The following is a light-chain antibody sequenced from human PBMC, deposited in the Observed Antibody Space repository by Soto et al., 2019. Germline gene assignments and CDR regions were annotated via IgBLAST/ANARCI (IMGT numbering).Light chain of an antibody. J-gene: IGLJ1*01. Sequence: CASSTGAVTSGYYPNWFQQKPGQAPRALIYSTSKKQSWTPARFSGSLLGGKAALTLSGVQPEDEAEYYCLLYYGGAPYVFGTGTKVTVL. CDR2: STS. V-gene: IGLV7-43*01. CDR3: LLYYGGAPYV. CDR1: TGAVTSGYY.